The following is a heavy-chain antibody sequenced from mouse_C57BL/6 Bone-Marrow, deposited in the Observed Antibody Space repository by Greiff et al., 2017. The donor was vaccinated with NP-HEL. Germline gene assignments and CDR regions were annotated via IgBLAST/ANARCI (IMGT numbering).Heavy chain of an antibody. CDR3: ARATTGDY. J-gene: IGHJ2*01. D-gene: IGHD1-1*01. V-gene: IGHV3-6*01. Sequence: EVQRVESGPGLVKPSQSLSLTCSVTGYSITSGYYWNWIRQFPGNKLEWMGYISYDGSNNYNPSLKNRISITRNTSKNQFFLKLNSVTTEDTATYYCARATTGDYWGQGTTLTVSS. CDR2: ISYDGSN. CDR1: GYSITSGYY.